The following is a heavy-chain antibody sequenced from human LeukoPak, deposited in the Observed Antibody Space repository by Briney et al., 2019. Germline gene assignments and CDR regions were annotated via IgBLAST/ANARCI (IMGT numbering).Heavy chain of an antibody. V-gene: IGHV5-10-1*01. CDR3: ARHIAAAHFDY. J-gene: IGHJ4*02. Sequence: GESLRISCKGSGYSLTSYRISWVRQMPGKGLEWMGRIDPSDSYTNYRPSFQGHVTISADKSISTAYLQWSSLKASDTAMYYCARHIAAAHFDYWGQGTLVTVSS. CDR2: IDPSDSYT. D-gene: IGHD6-25*01. CDR1: GYSLTSYR.